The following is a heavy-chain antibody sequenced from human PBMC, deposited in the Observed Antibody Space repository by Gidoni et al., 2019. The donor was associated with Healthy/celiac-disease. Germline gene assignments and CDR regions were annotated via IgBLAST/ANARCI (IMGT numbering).Heavy chain of an antibody. CDR3: ARDPSRGYGMDV. V-gene: IGHV3-21*01. Sequence: EVQLVESGGGLVKPGGSLRLSCAASGFTFSSYSMNWVRQAPGKGLEWVSSISSSSSYIYYADSVKGRFTISRDNAKNSLYLQMNSLRAEDTAVYYCARDPSRGYGMDVWGQGTTVTVSS. CDR1: GFTFSSYS. CDR2: ISSSSSYI. J-gene: IGHJ6*02.